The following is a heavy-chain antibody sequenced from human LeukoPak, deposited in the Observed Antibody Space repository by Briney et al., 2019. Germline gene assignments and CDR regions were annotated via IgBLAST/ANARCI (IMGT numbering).Heavy chain of an antibody. CDR3: ARGGGYDYLSAPSPFDY. CDR1: GGSISSYH. V-gene: IGHV4-59*01. CDR2: IYYSGST. Sequence: KASETLSLTCTASGGSISSYHWSWIRQPPGKGLEWVGYIYYSGSTNYNPSLKSRVTISVDTSKNQFSLKLSSVTAADTAVYYCARGGGYDYLSAPSPFDYWGQGTLVTVSS. D-gene: IGHD5-12*01. J-gene: IGHJ4*02.